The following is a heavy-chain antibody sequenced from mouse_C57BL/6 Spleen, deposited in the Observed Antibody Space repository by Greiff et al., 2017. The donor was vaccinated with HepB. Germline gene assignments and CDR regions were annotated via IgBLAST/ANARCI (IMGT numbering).Heavy chain of an antibody. CDR2: ISDGGSYT. CDR1: GFTFSSYA. V-gene: IGHV5-4*01. Sequence: EVQGVESGGGLVKPGGSLKLSCAASGFTFSSYAMSWVRQTPEKRLEWVATISDGGSYTYYPDNVKGRFTISRDNAKNNLYLQMSHLQSEDTAMYYCAREGDSYYFDYWGQGTTLTVSS. J-gene: IGHJ2*01. CDR3: AREGDSYYFDY. D-gene: IGHD3-3*01.